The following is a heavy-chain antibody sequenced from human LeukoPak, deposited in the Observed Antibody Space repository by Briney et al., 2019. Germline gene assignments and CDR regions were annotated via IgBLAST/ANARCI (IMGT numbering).Heavy chain of an antibody. Sequence: ASVKVSCKASGYTFTGYYVHWVRQAPGQGLEWMAWIHPNSGGTNYGQNFQGRVIMTRDASISTAYMELSSLRSDDTAVYYCARGDGSYLLWGQGTLVTVSS. J-gene: IGHJ4*02. CDR2: IHPNSGGT. V-gene: IGHV1-2*02. D-gene: IGHD1-26*01. CDR1: GYTFTGYY. CDR3: ARGDGSYLL.